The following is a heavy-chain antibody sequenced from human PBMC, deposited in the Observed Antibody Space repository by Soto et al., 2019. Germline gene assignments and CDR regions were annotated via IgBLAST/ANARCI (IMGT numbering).Heavy chain of an antibody. Sequence: QVQLVQSGAEEKKPGASVKVSCKASGYTFTSYAMHWVRQAPGQRLEWMGWINAGNGNTKYSQKFQGRVTITRDTSASTAYMELSSLRSEDTAVYYCASSATTADYSYGMDVWGQGTTVTVSS. CDR1: GYTFTSYA. CDR2: INAGNGNT. CDR3: ASSATTADYSYGMDV. D-gene: IGHD1-26*01. J-gene: IGHJ6*02. V-gene: IGHV1-3*05.